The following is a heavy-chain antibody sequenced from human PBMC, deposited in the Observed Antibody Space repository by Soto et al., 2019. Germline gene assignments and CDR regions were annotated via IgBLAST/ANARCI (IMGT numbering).Heavy chain of an antibody. D-gene: IGHD1-7*01. CDR1: GYTLTELS. Sequence: ASVKVPCKVSGYTLTELSMHWVRQAPGKGLEWMGGFDPEDGETMYAQKFQGRVTMTEDTSTDTAYMELSSMTSEDTAVYYCATGGITGTLGGAPQDNWFDPWGQGTLVTVSS. CDR2: FDPEDGET. CDR3: ATGGITGTLGGAPQDNWFDP. V-gene: IGHV1-24*01. J-gene: IGHJ5*02.